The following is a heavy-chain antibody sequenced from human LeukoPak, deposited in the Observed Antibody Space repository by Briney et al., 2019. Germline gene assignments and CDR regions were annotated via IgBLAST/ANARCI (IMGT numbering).Heavy chain of an antibody. Sequence: KSGASLRLSCAASGFTFSSYSMNWVRQAPGKGLEWVSSISSSSSYIYYADSVKGRFTISRDNAKNSLYLQMNSLRAEDTAVYYCARDSPRDYGDFYYFDYWGQGTLVTVSS. D-gene: IGHD4-17*01. V-gene: IGHV3-21*01. CDR2: ISSSSSYI. J-gene: IGHJ4*02. CDR1: GFTFSSYS. CDR3: ARDSPRDYGDFYYFDY.